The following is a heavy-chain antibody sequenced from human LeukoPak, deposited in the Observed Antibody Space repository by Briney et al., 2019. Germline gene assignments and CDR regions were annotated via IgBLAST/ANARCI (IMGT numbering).Heavy chain of an antibody. CDR1: GGSISNYY. D-gene: IGHD2-15*01. V-gene: IGHV4-4*07. CDR2: IYTSGGT. CDR3: ASLSDNAPRY. J-gene: IGHJ4*02. Sequence: SETLSLTCTVSGGSISNYYWSWIRQPAGKGLEWIGRIYTSGGTDYNPFLKSRVIMSVDTSKNHLSLKLTSVTAADTAVYYCASLSDNAPRYWGQGTLVTVSS.